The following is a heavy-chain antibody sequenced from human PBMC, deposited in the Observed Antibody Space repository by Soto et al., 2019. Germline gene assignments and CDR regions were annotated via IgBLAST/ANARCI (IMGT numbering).Heavy chain of an antibody. CDR2: IYWDDDK. V-gene: IGHV2-5*02. CDR3: XXXXXXXXXXXXXDY. CDR1: GFSLTTSGVG. J-gene: IGHJ4*02. Sequence: QIALKESGPTLVRPTQTLTLTCTFSGFSLTTSGVGVGWIRQPPGKALEWLAVIYWDDDKRYSSSLKSRLTXXXXXXXXXXXXXXXXXXXXXXXXXXXXXXXXXXXXXXXXDYWGQGTLVTVSS.